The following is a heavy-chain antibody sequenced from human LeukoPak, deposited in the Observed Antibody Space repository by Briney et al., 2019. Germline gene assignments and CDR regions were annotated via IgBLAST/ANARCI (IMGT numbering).Heavy chain of an antibody. V-gene: IGHV3-30*18. D-gene: IGHD3-10*01. J-gene: IGHJ4*02. CDR1: GFTFSRYW. CDR3: VKDSNYYGSGSYSSD. Sequence: GGSLRLSCAASGFTFSRYWMAWVRQAPGKGLEWVAVISYDGSNKYYADSVRGRFTISKDNSKNTLYLQMNSLRAEDTAVYFCVKDSNYYGSGSYSSDWGQGTLVTVSS. CDR2: ISYDGSNK.